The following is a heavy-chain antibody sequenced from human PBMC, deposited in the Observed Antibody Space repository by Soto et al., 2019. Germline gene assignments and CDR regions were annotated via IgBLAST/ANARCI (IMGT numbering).Heavy chain of an antibody. D-gene: IGHD7-27*01. CDR1: GFTFSSYA. Sequence: GGSLRLSCSASGFTFSSYAMSWVRQAPGKGLEWVSAISGSGGSTYYADSVKGRFTISRDNSKNTLYLQMNSLRAEDTAVYYCASETGEGNWYFDLWGRGTLVTVSS. J-gene: IGHJ2*01. CDR3: ASETGEGNWYFDL. CDR2: ISGSGGST. V-gene: IGHV3-23*01.